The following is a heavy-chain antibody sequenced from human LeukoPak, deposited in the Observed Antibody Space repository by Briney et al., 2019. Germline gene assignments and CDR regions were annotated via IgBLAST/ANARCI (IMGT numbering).Heavy chain of an antibody. CDR1: RFTFSSYA. J-gene: IGHJ5*02. CDR3: ARDHGAYYGSGSYLNWFDP. CDR2: ISYDGSNK. Sequence: GGSLRLSCAASRFTFSSYAMHWVRQAPGKGLEWVAVISYDGSNKYYADSVKGRFTISRDNSKNTLYLQMNSLRAEDTAVYYCARDHGAYYGSGSYLNWFDPWGQGTLVTVSS. D-gene: IGHD3-10*01. V-gene: IGHV3-30*01.